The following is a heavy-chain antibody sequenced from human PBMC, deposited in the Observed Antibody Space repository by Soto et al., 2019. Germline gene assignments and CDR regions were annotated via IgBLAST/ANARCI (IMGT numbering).Heavy chain of an antibody. V-gene: IGHV1-18*01. J-gene: IGHJ4*02. CDR3: AREASVLIPAAQPSRFDS. Sequence: APVKVSCKGFGYSFMKYGINWVRQAPGQGLEWVGWISPYSGYTHSAQKFQGSLTLTTDTAASTAYMELRILRSADTALYYCAREASVLIPAAQPSRFDSWGQGTLVTVSS. D-gene: IGHD2-2*01. CDR2: ISPYSGYT. CDR1: GYSFMKYG.